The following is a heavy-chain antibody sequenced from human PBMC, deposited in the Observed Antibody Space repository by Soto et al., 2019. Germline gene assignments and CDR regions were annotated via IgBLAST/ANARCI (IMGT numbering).Heavy chain of an antibody. CDR2: IYPGDSDT. CDR3: AKSLFDDSSGYSHYAMDV. V-gene: IGHV5-51*01. CDR1: GYSFTDYC. J-gene: IGHJ6*02. D-gene: IGHD3-22*01. Sequence: PGESLKISCHGSGYSFTDYCIAWVLQMPGKGLDWTWSIYPGDSDTRYSPSFQGQVTISADKSISAAYLQWSSLKASDTAMFYCAKSLFDDSSGYSHYAMDVWGQGTTVTVSS.